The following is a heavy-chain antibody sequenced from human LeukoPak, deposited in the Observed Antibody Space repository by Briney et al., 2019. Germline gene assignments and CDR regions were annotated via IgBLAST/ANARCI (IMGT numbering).Heavy chain of an antibody. V-gene: IGHV1-18*01. CDR1: GYTFTSYG. D-gene: IGHD3-3*01. J-gene: IGHJ6*02. CDR3: ARDHDVLRFRSGYYAYYYYYGMDV. Sequence: ASVKVSCKASGYTFTSYGISWVRQAPGQGLEWMGWISAYNGNTNYAQKLQGRVTMTTDTSTSTAYMELRSLRSDDTAVYHCARDHDVLRFRSGYYAYYYYYGMDVWGQGTTVTVSS. CDR2: ISAYNGNT.